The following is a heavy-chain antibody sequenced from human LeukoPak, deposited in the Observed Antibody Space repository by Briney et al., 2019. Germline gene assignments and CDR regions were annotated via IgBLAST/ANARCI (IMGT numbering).Heavy chain of an antibody. J-gene: IGHJ4*02. CDR3: ARGSGATGGYYYVY. Sequence: SVKVSCKASGGTFSSYAISWVRQAPGQGLEWMGGIIPIFGTANYAQKFQGRVTITAAESTRTAYMELRTLRSEDTAIYYCARGSGATGGYYYVYWGRGTPVTVSS. V-gene: IGHV1-69*13. D-gene: IGHD3-22*01. CDR2: IIPIFGTA. CDR1: GGTFSSYA.